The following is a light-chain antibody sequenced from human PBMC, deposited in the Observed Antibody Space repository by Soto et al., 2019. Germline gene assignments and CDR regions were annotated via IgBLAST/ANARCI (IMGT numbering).Light chain of an antibody. Sequence: EMVLTQSPGTLSLTLGERATLSCRASQSLRTNSLAWYQQKPGQAPRLLIYGTSDRATGTPDRFSGSGSGTDFTLTISRLEPEDSAVYYCQQFDDSVTFGQGTRLEIK. V-gene: IGKV3-20*01. CDR3: QQFDDSVT. CDR1: QSLRTNS. CDR2: GTS. J-gene: IGKJ5*01.